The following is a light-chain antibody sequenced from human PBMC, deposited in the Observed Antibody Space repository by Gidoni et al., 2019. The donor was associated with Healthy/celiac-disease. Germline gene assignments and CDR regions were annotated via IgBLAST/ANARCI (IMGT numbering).Light chain of an antibody. V-gene: IGKV2-28*01. Sequence: DIVMTQSPLSLPVTPGESASISCRSSQSLLHSNGYNYLDWYLQKPGQSPQLLIYLGSNRASGVPDRFSGSGSGTDFTLKISRVEAEDVGVYYCMQGLHQYTFXQXTKLEIK. CDR2: LGS. J-gene: IGKJ2*01. CDR3: MQGLHQYT. CDR1: QSLLHSNGYNY.